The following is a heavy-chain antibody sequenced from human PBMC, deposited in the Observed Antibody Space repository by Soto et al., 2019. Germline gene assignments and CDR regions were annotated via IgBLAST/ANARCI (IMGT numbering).Heavy chain of an antibody. CDR3: AATEVEQQLVRRLYFQH. CDR2: IYYSGST. CDR1: GGSISSGGYY. D-gene: IGHD6-13*01. J-gene: IGHJ1*01. V-gene: IGHV4-31*03. Sequence: SETLSLTCTVSGGSISSGGYYWSWIRQRPGKGLEWIGYIYYSGSTYYNPSLKSRVTISVDTSKNQFSLKLSSVTAADTAVYYCAATEVEQQLVRRLYFQHWGQGTLVTVSS.